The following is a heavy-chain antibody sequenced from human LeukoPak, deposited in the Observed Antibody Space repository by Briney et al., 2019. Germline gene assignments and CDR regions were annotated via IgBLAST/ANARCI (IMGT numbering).Heavy chain of an antibody. Sequence: PSETLSLTCTVSGGSISSSSYYWGWIRQPPGKGLEWIGSIYYSGSTYYNPSLKSRVTISVDTSKNQFSLKLSSVTAADTAVYYCARSPTGNWFDPWGRGTLVTVSS. CDR3: ARSPTGNWFDP. CDR2: IYYSGST. J-gene: IGHJ5*02. CDR1: GGSISSSSYY. D-gene: IGHD4-11*01. V-gene: IGHV4-39*07.